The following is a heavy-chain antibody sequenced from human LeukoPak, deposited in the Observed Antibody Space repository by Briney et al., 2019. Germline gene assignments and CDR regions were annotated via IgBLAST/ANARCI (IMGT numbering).Heavy chain of an antibody. CDR1: GYTFTTYW. J-gene: IGHJ4*02. D-gene: IGHD6-19*01. V-gene: IGHV5-51*01. CDR2: IYPSDSDT. CDR3: ARQSAVAGTFDY. Sequence: GESLKISCKGSGYTFTTYWIGWVRQMPGKGLEWMGIIYPSDSDTRYSPSFQGQVTISVDKSISTAYLQWSNLRASDTAMYYCARQSAVAGTFDYWGQGTLVTVSS.